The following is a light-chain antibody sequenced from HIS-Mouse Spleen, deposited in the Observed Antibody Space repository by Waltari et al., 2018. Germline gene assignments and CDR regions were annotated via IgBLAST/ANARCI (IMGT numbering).Light chain of an antibody. CDR1: SSDVGSYNL. Sequence: QSALTQPASVSGSPGQSITISCTGTSSDVGSYNLVSWYQQHPGKAPKLMIYEGSKRPSGGASLFSGSKSGNTTSLTISGLQAEDEADYYCCSYAGSSTVVFGGGTKLTVL. V-gene: IGLV2-23*01. J-gene: IGLJ2*01. CDR3: CSYAGSSTVV. CDR2: EGS.